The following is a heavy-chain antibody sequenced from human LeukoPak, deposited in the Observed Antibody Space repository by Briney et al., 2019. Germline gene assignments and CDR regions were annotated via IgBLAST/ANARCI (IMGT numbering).Heavy chain of an antibody. Sequence: GGSLRLSCAASGFTFSSYAMSWVRQTPGKGLEWVSAISANGGSTYYAGSVKGRFTISRDSSKNTLYLQMNSLRAEDTAVYYCARVVIFSGDVWGQGTTVTVSS. V-gene: IGHV3-23*01. CDR1: GFTFSSYA. CDR2: ISANGGST. D-gene: IGHD3-22*01. CDR3: ARVVIFSGDV. J-gene: IGHJ6*02.